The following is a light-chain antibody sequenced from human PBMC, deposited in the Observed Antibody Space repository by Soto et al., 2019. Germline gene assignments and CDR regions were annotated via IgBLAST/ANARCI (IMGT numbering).Light chain of an antibody. CDR2: EGS. V-gene: IGLV2-23*01. CDR1: SSDVGSYNL. Sequence: QSALTQPASVSGSPGQSITISCTGTSSDVGSYNLVSWYQQHPGKAPKLMIYEGSKRASGVSNRFSGSKSGNTASLSIPGLQAEAESYYYCCSYAGNVVFGGGTKVTVL. CDR3: CSYAGNVV. J-gene: IGLJ2*01.